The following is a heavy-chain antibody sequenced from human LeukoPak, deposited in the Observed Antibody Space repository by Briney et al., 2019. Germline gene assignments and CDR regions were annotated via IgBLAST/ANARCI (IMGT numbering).Heavy chain of an antibody. D-gene: IGHD6-19*01. V-gene: IGHV4-31*03. CDR1: GGSISSGGYY. CDR2: IYYSGST. Sequence: SQTLSLTCTVSGGSISSGGYYWSWIRQHPGKGLEWIGYIYYSGSTYYNPSLKSRVTISVDTSKNQFSLKLSSVTAADTAVYYCARRVSRFVAGGIDYWGQGTLVTVSS. J-gene: IGHJ4*02. CDR3: ARRVSRFVAGGIDY.